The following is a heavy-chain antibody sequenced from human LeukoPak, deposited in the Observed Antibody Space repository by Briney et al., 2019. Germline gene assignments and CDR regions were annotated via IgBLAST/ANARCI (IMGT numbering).Heavy chain of an antibody. J-gene: IGHJ4*02. CDR2: IYTSGST. Sequence: ASETLSLTCTVSGGSISSYYWSWIRQPAGKGLEWIGRIYTSGSTNYNPSLKSRVTMSVDTSKNQFFLKLSSVTAADTAVYYCAREGYYGSGSYYNFDYWGQGTLVTVSS. D-gene: IGHD3-10*01. CDR1: GGSISSYY. V-gene: IGHV4-4*07. CDR3: AREGYYGSGSYYNFDY.